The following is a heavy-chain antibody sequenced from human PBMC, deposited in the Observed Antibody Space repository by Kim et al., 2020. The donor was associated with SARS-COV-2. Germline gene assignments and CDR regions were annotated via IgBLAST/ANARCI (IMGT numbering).Heavy chain of an antibody. CDR1: GGSISSSSYY. J-gene: IGHJ4*02. CDR2: IYYSGST. D-gene: IGHD6-13*01. CDR3: ARTPAAGPFDY. Sequence: SETLSLTCTVSGGSISSSSYYWGWIRQPPGKGLEWIGSIYYSGSTYYNPSLKSRVTISVDTSKNQFSLKLSSVTAADTAVYYCARTPAAGPFDYWGQGTLVAVSS. V-gene: IGHV4-39*01.